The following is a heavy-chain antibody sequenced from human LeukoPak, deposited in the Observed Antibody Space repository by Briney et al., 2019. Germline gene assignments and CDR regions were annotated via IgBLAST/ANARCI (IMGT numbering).Heavy chain of an antibody. J-gene: IGHJ5*02. V-gene: IGHV4-59*01. D-gene: IGHD6-19*01. CDR2: IYYSGST. CDR1: GGSISSYY. Sequence: SETLSLTCTVSGGSISSYYWSWIRQPPGKGLEWIGYIYYSGSTNYNPSLKSRVTKSVDTSKNQFSLKLSSVTAADTAVYYCAREIAVAGTRWFDPWGQGTLVTVSS. CDR3: AREIAVAGTRWFDP.